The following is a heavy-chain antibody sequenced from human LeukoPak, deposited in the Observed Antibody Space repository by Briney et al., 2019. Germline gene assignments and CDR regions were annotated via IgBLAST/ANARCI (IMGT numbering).Heavy chain of an antibody. J-gene: IGHJ4*02. CDR1: GGSISSSSYY. Sequence: PSETLSLTCTVSGGSISSSSYYWGWIRQPPGKGLEWIGSIYYSGSTYYNPSVKSRVTIFVDTSKNQFSLKLSSVTAADTAVYYCARDRYSYGLDYWGQGTLVTVSS. CDR3: ARDRYSYGLDY. CDR2: IYYSGST. V-gene: IGHV4-39*02. D-gene: IGHD5-18*01.